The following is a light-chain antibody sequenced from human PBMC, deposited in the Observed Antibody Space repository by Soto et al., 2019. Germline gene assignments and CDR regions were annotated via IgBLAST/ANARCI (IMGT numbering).Light chain of an antibody. J-gene: IGLJ1*01. CDR2: EGS. V-gene: IGLV2-23*01. CDR3: CSYAGSNTFV. Sequence: QSVLTQPASVSGSPGQSITISCTGTSSDVGSYNLVSWYQHHPGKAPKLMIYEGSKRPSGVSNRFSGSKSGNTASLTISGLQAEDEADYFFCSYAGSNTFVFGTGTKVTVL. CDR1: SSDVGSYNL.